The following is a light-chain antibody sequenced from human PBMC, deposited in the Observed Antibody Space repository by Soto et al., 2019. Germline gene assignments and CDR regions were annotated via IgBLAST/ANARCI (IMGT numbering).Light chain of an antibody. J-gene: IGKJ4*01. V-gene: IGKV3-20*01. CDR2: DTS. CDR1: QSVSSSS. CDR3: QQYVSSPLT. Sequence: EIVLTQSPVTRSFSPGERATLSCRASQSVSSSSLARYQQKPGQAPRLLIYDTSSRATGIPDRFSGSGSGTDFTLTISRLEPEDFAVYYCQQYVSSPLTFGGGTKVDIK.